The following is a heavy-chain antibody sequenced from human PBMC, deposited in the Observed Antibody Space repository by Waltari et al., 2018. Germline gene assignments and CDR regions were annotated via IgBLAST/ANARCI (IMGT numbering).Heavy chain of an antibody. J-gene: IGHJ6*03. CDR2: IRYDGNIK. Sequence: QVQLVESGGGVVQPGGSLRLSCAASGFAFITYGMHWVRQAPGKGLEWVAFIRYDGNIKNYADSVKGRFIISRDNSKNTLSLQVNSLGAEDTAVYYCAKDPYSNYDSYYSYMDVWGKGTTVTISS. V-gene: IGHV3-30*02. D-gene: IGHD4-4*01. CDR1: GFAFITYG. CDR3: AKDPYSNYDSYYSYMDV.